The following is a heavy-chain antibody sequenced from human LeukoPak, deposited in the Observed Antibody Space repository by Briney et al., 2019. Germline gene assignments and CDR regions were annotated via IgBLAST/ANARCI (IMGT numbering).Heavy chain of an antibody. CDR2: ISGSGGST. J-gene: IGHJ4*02. D-gene: IGHD3-10*01. CDR3: ATSGPYYYGSGTSVSYFDY. V-gene: IGHV3-23*01. Sequence: GGSLRLSCAASGFTFSSYGMSWVLQAPGKGLEWVSAISGSGGSTYYADSVKGRFTFSRDNSKSTLYLQMNSLRAEDTAIYYCATSGPYYYGSGTSVSYFDYWGQGTLVTVSS. CDR1: GFTFSSYG.